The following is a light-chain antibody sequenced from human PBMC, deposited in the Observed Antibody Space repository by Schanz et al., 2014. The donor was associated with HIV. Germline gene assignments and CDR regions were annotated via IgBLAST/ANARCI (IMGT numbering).Light chain of an antibody. CDR1: SSNVGSNT. CDR3: AAWDDSLNGPV. V-gene: IGLV1-44*01. J-gene: IGLJ1*01. Sequence: QSVLTQPPSASGTPGQRVTISCSGSSSNVGSNTVNWYQHLPGTAPKLLMYANNQRASGVPDRFSGSKSGTSASLAISGLQSEDEADYYCAAWDDSLNGPVFGTGTKVTVL. CDR2: ANN.